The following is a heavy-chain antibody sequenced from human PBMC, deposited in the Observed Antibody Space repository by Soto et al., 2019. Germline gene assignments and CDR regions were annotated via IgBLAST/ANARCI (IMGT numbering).Heavy chain of an antibody. CDR2: IWYDGSKK. CDR3: ARDCAGYSSGWYQRGGFDY. V-gene: IGHV3-33*01. D-gene: IGHD6-19*01. Sequence: QVQLVESGGGVVQPGRSLRLSCAASGFTFSSYGMHWVRQASGKGLEWVAVIWYDGSKKYYADSVKGRFTISRDNSKNTLYLQMKSLRAKDTAVYYCARDCAGYSSGWYQRGGFDYWGQGTLVTVSS. CDR1: GFTFSSYG. J-gene: IGHJ4*02.